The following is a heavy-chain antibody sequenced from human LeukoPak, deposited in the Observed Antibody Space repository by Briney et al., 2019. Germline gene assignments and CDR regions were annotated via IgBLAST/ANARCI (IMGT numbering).Heavy chain of an antibody. CDR3: ARAQRRYDFWSGYYEYYFDY. CDR1: GGSISSGGYY. J-gene: IGHJ4*02. Sequence: PSETLSLTCTVSGGSISSGGYYWSWIRQPPGKGLEWIGYIYYSGSTYYNPSLKSRVTISVDTSKNQFSLKLSSVTAADTAVYYCARAQRRYDFWSGYYEYYFDYWGQGTLVTVSS. D-gene: IGHD3-3*01. CDR2: IYYSGST. V-gene: IGHV4-30-4*08.